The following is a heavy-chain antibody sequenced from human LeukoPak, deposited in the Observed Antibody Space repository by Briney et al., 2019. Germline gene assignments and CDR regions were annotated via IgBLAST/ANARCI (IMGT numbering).Heavy chain of an antibody. Sequence: GASVKVSCKASGYTFTGYYMHWVRQAPGQGLEWMGWINPNSGGTQYAQKFQGMVTMTRDTSISTAYMELSSLRYDDTAVYYCARGDYYWFDPWGKGTLVTVSS. D-gene: IGHD2/OR15-2a*01. CDR1: GYTFTGYY. CDR2: INPNSGGT. V-gene: IGHV1-2*02. J-gene: IGHJ5*02. CDR3: ARGDYYWFDP.